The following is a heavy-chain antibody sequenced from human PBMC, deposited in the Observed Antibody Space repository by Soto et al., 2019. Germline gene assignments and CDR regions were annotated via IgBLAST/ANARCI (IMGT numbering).Heavy chain of an antibody. V-gene: IGHV1-69*13. CDR2: IIPIFGTA. J-gene: IGHJ5*02. CDR3: AREFIRSSSWPFSNWFDP. Sequence: GASVKVSCKASGGTFGSYAISWVRQAPGQGLEWMGGIIPIFGTANYAQKFQGRVTITADESTSIAYMELSSLRSEDAAVYYCAREFIRSSSWPFSNWFDPWGQGTLVTVSS. D-gene: IGHD6-13*01. CDR1: GGTFGSYA.